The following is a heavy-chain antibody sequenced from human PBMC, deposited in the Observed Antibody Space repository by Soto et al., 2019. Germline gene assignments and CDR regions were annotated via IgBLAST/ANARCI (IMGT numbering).Heavy chain of an antibody. J-gene: IGHJ6*02. CDR3: ARGGRNSGYNYYYYGMDV. V-gene: IGHV3-74*01. Sequence: GGSLRLSCAASGFTFSSYWMDWVRQAPGKGLVWVSRINSDGSSTSYADSVKGRFTISRDNAKNTLYLQMNSLRGEDTAVYYCARGGRNSGYNYYYYGMDVWGQGTTVTVSS. D-gene: IGHD5-12*01. CDR1: GFTFSSYW. CDR2: INSDGSST.